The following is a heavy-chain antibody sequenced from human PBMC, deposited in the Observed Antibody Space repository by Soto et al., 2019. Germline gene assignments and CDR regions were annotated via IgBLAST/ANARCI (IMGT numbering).Heavy chain of an antibody. CDR2: ISYDGSNK. J-gene: IGHJ6*02. CDR3: AKAAVASPYYYGMDV. Sequence: QVQLVESGGGVVQPGRSLRLSCAASGFTFSSYGMHWVRQAPGTGLEWVEVISYDGSNKWYTDSVKGRVTISRDNSKNTLYLQMDSMRAEDPTVYYCAKAAVASPYYYGMDVWGQGTTVTVS. D-gene: IGHD6-19*01. CDR1: GFTFSSYG. V-gene: IGHV3-30*18.